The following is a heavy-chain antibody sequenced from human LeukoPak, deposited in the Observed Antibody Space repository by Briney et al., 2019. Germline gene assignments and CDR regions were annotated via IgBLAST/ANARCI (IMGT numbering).Heavy chain of an antibody. CDR3: AKGGSSWSYYFDY. D-gene: IGHD6-13*01. V-gene: IGHV1-69*13. J-gene: IGHJ4*02. CDR2: IIPIFGTA. Sequence: SVKVSCKASGGTFSSYAISWVRQAPGQGLEWMGGIIPIFGTANYAQKFQGRVTITADESTSTAYMELSSLRSEDTAVYYCAKGGSSWSYYFDYWGQGTLVTVSS. CDR1: GGTFSSYA.